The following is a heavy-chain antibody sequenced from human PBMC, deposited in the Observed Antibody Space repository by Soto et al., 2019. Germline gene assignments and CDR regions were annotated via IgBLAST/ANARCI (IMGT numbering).Heavy chain of an antibody. CDR2: IYHSGST. V-gene: IGHV4-30-2*01. CDR3: ASRLEMATDGVAFDI. D-gene: IGHD5-12*01. J-gene: IGHJ3*02. Sequence: SETLSLTCAVSGGSISSGGYSWSWIRQPPGKGLEWIGYIYHSGSTYYNPSLKSRVTISVDRSKNQFSLKLSSVTAADTAVYYCASRLEMATDGVAFDIRGQGTMVTVAS. CDR1: GGSISSGGYS.